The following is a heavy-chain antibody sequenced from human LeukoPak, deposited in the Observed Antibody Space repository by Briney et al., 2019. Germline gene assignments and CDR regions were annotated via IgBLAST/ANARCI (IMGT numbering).Heavy chain of an antibody. CDR3: TNSDDYGDY. Sequence: GSLRLSCAASGFIFGDYAMHWVRQAPGKGLEWVAAIAFDDTDRYYIDSVKGRFTISRDDSKNTLYLHMTSLRAEDTAVYYCTNSDDYGDYWGQGTLVTVSS. V-gene: IGHV3-30*04. J-gene: IGHJ4*02. CDR2: IAFDDTDR. CDR1: GFIFGDYA.